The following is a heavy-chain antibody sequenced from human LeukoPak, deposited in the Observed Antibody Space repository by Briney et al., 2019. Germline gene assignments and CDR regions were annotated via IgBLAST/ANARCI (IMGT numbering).Heavy chain of an antibody. CDR3: AKGVGIEGAGHFDP. V-gene: IGHV3-23*01. CDR2: ISGGGYST. Sequence: PGGSLRLSCAASGFTFSSYAMTWVRQAPGKGLERVSSISGGGYSTYYADSVKGRFTISRDNSKNTLYLQMNSLRGEDTAVYYCAKGVGIEGAGHFDPWGQGTVVTVSS. D-gene: IGHD6-13*01. CDR1: GFTFSSYA. J-gene: IGHJ5*02.